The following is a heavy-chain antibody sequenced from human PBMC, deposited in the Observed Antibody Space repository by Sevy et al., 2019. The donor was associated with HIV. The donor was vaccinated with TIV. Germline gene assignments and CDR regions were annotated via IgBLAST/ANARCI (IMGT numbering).Heavy chain of an antibody. J-gene: IGHJ4*02. D-gene: IGHD2-15*01. CDR2: INTMTGNP. CDR1: GYTFTSYI. CDR3: TRGYCSGGTCSPGGY. V-gene: IGHV7-4-1*02. Sequence: ASVKVSCKASGYTFTSYIMSWVRQAPGQGLEWMGWINTMTGNPTYAQGFTGRFVFCLDTSASTAYLQISSLKAEDSAVYYCTRGYCSGGTCSPGGYWGQGTLVTVSS.